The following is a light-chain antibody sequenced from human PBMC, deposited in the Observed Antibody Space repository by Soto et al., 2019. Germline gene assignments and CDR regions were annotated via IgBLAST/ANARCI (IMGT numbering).Light chain of an antibody. CDR3: QQYGSSPR. J-gene: IGKJ1*01. CDR1: QSVSSN. Sequence: EILLTQSPATLSFSPGERATLSCRASQSVSSNLAWYQQKPGQAPRLLIYGASSRATGIPDRFSGSGSGTDFTLTISRLEPEDCAVYYCQQYGSSPRFGQGTKVDIK. CDR2: GAS. V-gene: IGKV3-20*01.